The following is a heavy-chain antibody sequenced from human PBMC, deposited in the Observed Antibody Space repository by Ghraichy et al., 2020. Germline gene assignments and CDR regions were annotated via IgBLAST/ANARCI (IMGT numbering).Heavy chain of an antibody. CDR2: INHSGST. Sequence: SETLYLTCAVYGGSFSGYYWSWIRQPPGKGLEWIGEINHSGSTNYNPSLKSRVTISVDTSKNQFSLKLSSVTAADTAVYYCARGLHSYGYRRGNWFDPWGQGTLVTVSS. V-gene: IGHV4-34*01. D-gene: IGHD5-18*01. J-gene: IGHJ5*02. CDR3: ARGLHSYGYRRGNWFDP. CDR1: GGSFSGYY.